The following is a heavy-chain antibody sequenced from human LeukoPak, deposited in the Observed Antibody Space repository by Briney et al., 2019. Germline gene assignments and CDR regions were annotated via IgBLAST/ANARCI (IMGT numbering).Heavy chain of an antibody. J-gene: IGHJ4*02. CDR3: ARELTWHYYEY. V-gene: IGHV3-53*01. CDR2: IFSGGNP. D-gene: IGHD3-9*01. CDR1: GFTVGSNY. Sequence: GGSLRLSCATSGFTVGSNYMSWVRQAPGRGLEWVSTIFSGGNPYYADSVKGRFTISRDTSGNTLYLQMSSLWVEDTAAYFCARELTWHYYEYWGQGTLVTVSS.